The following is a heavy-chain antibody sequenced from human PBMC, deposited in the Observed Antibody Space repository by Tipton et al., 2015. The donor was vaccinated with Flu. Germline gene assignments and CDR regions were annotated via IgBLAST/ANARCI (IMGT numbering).Heavy chain of an antibody. J-gene: IGHJ6*02. CDR3: ARDRPHYYGVGYYYGMDV. Sequence: TLSLTCTVSGGSVSSGSYYWSWIRQPPGKGLEWIGYIYYSGSTNYNPSLKSQVTISVDTSKNQFSLKLSSVTAADTAVYYCARDRPHYYGVGYYYGMDVWGQGTTVTASS. CDR2: IYYSGST. D-gene: IGHD3-22*01. V-gene: IGHV4-61*01. CDR1: GGSVSSGSYY.